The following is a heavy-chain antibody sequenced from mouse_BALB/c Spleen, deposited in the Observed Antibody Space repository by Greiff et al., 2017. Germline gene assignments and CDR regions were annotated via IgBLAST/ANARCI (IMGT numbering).Heavy chain of an antibody. CDR1: GFSLTSYG. CDR3: ARHAYDGYWFAY. J-gene: IGHJ3*01. V-gene: IGHV2-6-2*01. D-gene: IGHD2-3*01. Sequence: QVQLKESGPDLVAPSQSLSITCTVSGFSLTSYGVHWVRQPPGKGLEWLVVIWSDGSTTYNSALKSRLSISKDNSKSQVFLKMNSLQTDDTAMYYCARHAYDGYWFAYWGQGTLVTVSA. CDR2: IWSDGST.